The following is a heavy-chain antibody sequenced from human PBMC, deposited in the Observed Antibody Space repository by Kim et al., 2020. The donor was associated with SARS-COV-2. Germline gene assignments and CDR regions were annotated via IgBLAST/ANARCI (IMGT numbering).Heavy chain of an antibody. V-gene: IGHV6-1*01. J-gene: IGHJ4*02. D-gene: IGHD6-6*01. CDR3: ARGSSSHPREAPYYFDY. CDR1: GDSVSSNSAA. CDR2: TYYRSKWYN. Sequence: SQTLSLTCAISGDSVSSNSAAWNWIRQSPSRGLEWLGRTYYRSKWYNDYAVSVKSRITINPDTSKNQFSLQLNSVTPEDTAVYYCARGSSSHPREAPYYFDYWGQGTLVTVSS.